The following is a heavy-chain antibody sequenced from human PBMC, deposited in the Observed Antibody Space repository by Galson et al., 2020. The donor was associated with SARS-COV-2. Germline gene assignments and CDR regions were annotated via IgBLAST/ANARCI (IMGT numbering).Heavy chain of an antibody. J-gene: IGHJ5*02. Sequence: ASVKVSCKASGYTFTSYAMHWVRQAPGQRLEWMGWINAGNGNTKYSQKFQGRVTITRDTSASTAYMELSSLRSEDTAVYYCAREDGGYSYGNGFDPWGQGTLVTVSS. CDR2: INAGNGNT. CDR1: GYTFTSYA. CDR3: AREDGGYSYGNGFDP. D-gene: IGHD5-18*01. V-gene: IGHV1-3*01.